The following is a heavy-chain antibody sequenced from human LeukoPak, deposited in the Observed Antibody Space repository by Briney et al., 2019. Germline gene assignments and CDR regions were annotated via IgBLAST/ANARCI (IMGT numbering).Heavy chain of an antibody. CDR1: GGSISSYY. D-gene: IGHD5-18*01. V-gene: IGHV4-59*01. CDR3: ARVVDTSMIDDPFDI. CDR2: IYHSGTT. Sequence: AETLSLTCAASGGSISSYYWSWIRQPPGKGLEWIGNIYHSGTTNYNPSLYSRVTISVDTSKNQFSLKLSSVTAADTAVYYCARVVDTSMIDDPFDIWGQGTMVTVCS. J-gene: IGHJ3*02.